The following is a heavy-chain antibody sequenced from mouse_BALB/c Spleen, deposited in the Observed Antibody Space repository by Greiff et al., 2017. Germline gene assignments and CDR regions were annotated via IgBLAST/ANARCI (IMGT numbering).Heavy chain of an antibody. Sequence: VQLQQSGAELVRPGTSVKVSCKASGYAFTNYLIGWVKQRPGQGLEWIGVINPGSGGTNYNEKFKGKATLTADKSSSTAYMQLSSLTSDDSAVYFCAVRCYAMDYWGQGTSVTVSS. CDR3: AVRCYAMDY. D-gene: IGHD1-1*01. CDR1: GYAFTNYL. CDR2: INPGSGGT. J-gene: IGHJ4*01. V-gene: IGHV1-54*01.